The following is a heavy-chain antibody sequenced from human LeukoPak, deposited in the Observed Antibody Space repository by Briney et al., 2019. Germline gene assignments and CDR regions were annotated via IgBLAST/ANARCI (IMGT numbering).Heavy chain of an antibody. CDR1: GFTVSNSY. CDR3: AREGGLTEGGFDY. CDR2: IYTGSLS. Sequence: GGSLRLSCAASGFTVSNSYMSWVRQAPGKGLEWVSVIYTGSLSYYTDSAKGRFTISRDKSNNTLYLQMNSLRDEDTAVYYCAREGGLTEGGFDYWGQGTLVTVS. V-gene: IGHV3-53*01. J-gene: IGHJ4*02. D-gene: IGHD1-14*01.